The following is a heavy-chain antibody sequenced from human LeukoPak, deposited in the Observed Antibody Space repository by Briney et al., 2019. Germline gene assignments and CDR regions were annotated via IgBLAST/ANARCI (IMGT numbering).Heavy chain of an antibody. D-gene: IGHD3-22*01. CDR2: IRSKANSYAT. CDR3: TRPRWGYYDSSGYNDAFDI. CDR1: GFTFSGSA. J-gene: IGHJ3*02. V-gene: IGHV3-73*01. Sequence: GGSLRLSCAASGFTFSGSAMHWVRQASGKGLEWVGRIRSKANSYATAYAASVKGKFTISRDDSKNTAYLQMNSLKTEDTAVYYCTRPRWGYYDSSGYNDAFDIWGQGTMVTVSS.